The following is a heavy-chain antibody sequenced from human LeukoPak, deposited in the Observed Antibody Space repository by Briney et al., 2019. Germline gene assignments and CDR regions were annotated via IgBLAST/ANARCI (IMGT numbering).Heavy chain of an antibody. J-gene: IGHJ3*02. D-gene: IGHD2-15*01. CDR1: GGSISSYY. CDR3: ARDWVYCSGGSCYPLAAFDI. V-gene: IGHV4-59*01. Sequence: SETLSLTCTVSGGSISSYYWSWIRQPPGKGLEWIGYIYYSGSTNYNPSLKSRVTISVDTSKNQFSLKLSSVTAAGTAVYYCARDWVYCSGGSCYPLAAFDIWGQGTMVTVSS. CDR2: IYYSGST.